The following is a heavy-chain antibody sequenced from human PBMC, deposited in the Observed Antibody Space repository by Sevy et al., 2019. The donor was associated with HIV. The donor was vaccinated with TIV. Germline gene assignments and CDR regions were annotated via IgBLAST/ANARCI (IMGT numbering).Heavy chain of an antibody. J-gene: IGHJ4*02. D-gene: IGHD2-15*01. CDR1: GFTFSSYA. CDR3: AKDPTAYCSGGSCWFDY. Sequence: GGSLRLSCAASGFTFSSYAMSWVRQAPGKGLEWVSAIGGRGGSTYYADPVKGRFTISRDNSKNTRYLQMNSLRAEDTAVYYCAKDPTAYCSGGSCWFDYWGQGTLVTVSS. CDR2: IGGRGGST. V-gene: IGHV3-23*01.